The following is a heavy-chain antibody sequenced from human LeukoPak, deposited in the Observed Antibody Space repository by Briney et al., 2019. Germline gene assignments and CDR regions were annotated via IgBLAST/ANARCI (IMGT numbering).Heavy chain of an antibody. CDR2: INDGGSII. J-gene: IGHJ4*02. CDR3: GRDLGGRSGY. CDR1: GFTFSTYW. D-gene: IGHD1-26*01. Sequence: GGSLRLSCAVSGFTFSTYWMHWVGHVRGVGLVWVARINDGGSIINYADSVKGRFSISRDNAKNTLYLQMNSLRAEDTAGYYCGRDLGGRSGYWGQGTLVTVSS. V-gene: IGHV3-74*01.